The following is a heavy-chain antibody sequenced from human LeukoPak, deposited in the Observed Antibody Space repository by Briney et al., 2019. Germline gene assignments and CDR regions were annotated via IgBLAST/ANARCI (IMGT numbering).Heavy chain of an antibody. Sequence: GGPLRFSWEAPGFPSSSYAMHWAGKPQGKGLAWVAVISNVGSNNCYADSVKGASPFSKDSSKNKLYLKMKSLRAEATAVYNWARDQRFGVDYYYGMDFWGQGTTDTVSS. CDR3: ARDQRFGVDYYYGMDF. CDR2: ISNVGSNN. V-gene: IGHV3-30-3*01. J-gene: IGHJ6*02. D-gene: IGHD3-10*01. CDR1: GFPSSSYA.